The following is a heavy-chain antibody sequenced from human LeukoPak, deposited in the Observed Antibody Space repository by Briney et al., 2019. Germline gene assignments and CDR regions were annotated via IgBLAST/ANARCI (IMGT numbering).Heavy chain of an antibody. CDR1: GFTFSSYA. J-gene: IGHJ4*02. Sequence: GGSLRLSCAASGFTFSSYAMHWVRQAPGKGLEWVAVISNDGSNKYYADSVKGRFTISRDNSKNTLYLQMNSLRAEDTAVYYCARDQLGIVLWYYFDYWGQGTLVTVSS. CDR3: ARDQLGIVLWYYFDY. V-gene: IGHV3-30-3*01. D-gene: IGHD6-13*01. CDR2: ISNDGSNK.